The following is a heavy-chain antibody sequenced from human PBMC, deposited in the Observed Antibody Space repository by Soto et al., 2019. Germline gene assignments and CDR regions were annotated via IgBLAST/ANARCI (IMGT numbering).Heavy chain of an antibody. CDR2: IYHSGST. D-gene: IGHD1-26*01. CDR1: GASISSYF. J-gene: IGHJ4*02. CDR3: VREGALGNFEY. V-gene: IGHV4-59*06. Sequence: SETLSLTCSVSGASISSYFWSWIRQHPGKGLEWIGFIYHSGSTSYNPSLQSRVFISLDMSENQFSLKLTSVTAADTAVYYCVREGALGNFEYWGQGIPVTVSS.